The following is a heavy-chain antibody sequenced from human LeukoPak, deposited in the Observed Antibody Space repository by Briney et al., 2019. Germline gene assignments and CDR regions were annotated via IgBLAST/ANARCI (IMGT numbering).Heavy chain of an antibody. CDR3: ARYYYDSSGYYFAAFDY. Sequence: ASVKVSCKASGYTFTSYDINWVRQATGQGLEWMGWMNPNSGNTGYAQKFQGRVTMNRNTSISTAYMELSSLRSEDTAVYYCARYYYDSSGYYFAAFDYWGQGTLVTVSS. V-gene: IGHV1-8*01. D-gene: IGHD3-22*01. CDR1: GYTFTSYD. J-gene: IGHJ4*02. CDR2: MNPNSGNT.